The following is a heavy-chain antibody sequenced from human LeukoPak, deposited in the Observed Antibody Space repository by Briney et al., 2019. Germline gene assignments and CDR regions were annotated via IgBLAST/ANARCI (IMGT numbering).Heavy chain of an antibody. V-gene: IGHV1-69*01. CDR3: TKGFQAAGTGWFDP. CDR1: GGTFSSYA. J-gene: IGHJ5*02. D-gene: IGHD6-13*01. Sequence: GSSVKVSCKASGGTFSSYAISWVRQAPGQGLEWMGGIIPIFGTANYAQKFHDRVTITADESTSTAYMILSSLRSEDTAIYYCTKGFQAAGTGWFDPWGQGTLVTVSS. CDR2: IIPIFGTA.